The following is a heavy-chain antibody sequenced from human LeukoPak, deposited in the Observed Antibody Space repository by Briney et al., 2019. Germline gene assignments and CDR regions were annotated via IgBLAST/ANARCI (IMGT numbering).Heavy chain of an antibody. CDR2: INPSGGST. J-gene: IGHJ4*02. D-gene: IGHD2-21*01. CDR1: GYTFTSYY. V-gene: IGHV1-46*01. Sequence: GASVKVSCKASGYTFTSYYMHWVRQAPGQGLEWMGIINPSGGSTSYAQKFQGRVTITADKSTSTAYMELSSLRSEDTAVYYCASYGSGFRFDYWGQGTLVTVSS. CDR3: ASYGSGFRFDY.